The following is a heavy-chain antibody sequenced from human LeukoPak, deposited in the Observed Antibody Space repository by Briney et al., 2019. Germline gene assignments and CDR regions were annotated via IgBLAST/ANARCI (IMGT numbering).Heavy chain of an antibody. CDR1: GFTFSSYW. V-gene: IGHV3-7*01. CDR3: ARCGPSSSWYRGDNWFDP. CDR2: IKQDGSEK. J-gene: IGHJ5*02. Sequence: PGGSLRLSCAASGFTFSSYWMSWLPQAPGKGLERVANIKQDGSEKYYVDSVKGRFTISRDNAKNSLYLQMNSLRAEDTAVYYCARCGPSSSWYRGDNWFDPWGQGTLVTVSS. D-gene: IGHD6-13*01.